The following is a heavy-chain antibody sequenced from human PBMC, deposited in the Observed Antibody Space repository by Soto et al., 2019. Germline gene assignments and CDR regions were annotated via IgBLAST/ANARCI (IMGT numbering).Heavy chain of an antibody. V-gene: IGHV1-18*01. Sequence: ASVKVSCKASGYTFTSYGISWVRQAPGQGLEWTGWISAYNGNTNYAQKLQGRVTMTTDTSTSTAYMELRSLRSDDTAVYYCARVKSITMIVVVNHFDYWGQGTLGTVSS. CDR1: GYTFTSYG. CDR3: ARVKSITMIVVVNHFDY. D-gene: IGHD3-22*01. CDR2: ISAYNGNT. J-gene: IGHJ4*02.